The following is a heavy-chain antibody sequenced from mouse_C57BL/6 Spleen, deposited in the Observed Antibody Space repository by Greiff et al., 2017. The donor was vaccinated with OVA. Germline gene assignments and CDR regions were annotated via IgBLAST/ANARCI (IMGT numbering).Heavy chain of an antibody. D-gene: IGHD2-5*01. Sequence: VQLQQPGTELVKPGASVKLSCKASGYTFTSYWMHWVKQRPGQGLEWIGNINPSNGGTNYNEKFKSKATLTVDKSSSTAYMQLSSLTSEDSAVYYCARWGPYYSIWYFDVWGTGTTVTVSS. CDR3: ARWGPYYSIWYFDV. CDR2: INPSNGGT. CDR1: GYTFTSYW. V-gene: IGHV1-53*01. J-gene: IGHJ1*03.